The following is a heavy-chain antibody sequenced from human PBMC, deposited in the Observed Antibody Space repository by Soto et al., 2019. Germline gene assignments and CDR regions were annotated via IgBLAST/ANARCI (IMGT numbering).Heavy chain of an antibody. CDR3: ARDLHRDPNAFDI. D-gene: IGHD4-4*01. Sequence: EVQLVETGGGLIQPGGSLILSCAASGFTVSSNYMSWVRQAPGKGLEWVSVIYSGGSTYYADSVKGRFTISRDNSKNTLYLKMNSLRAEDTAVYYCARDLHRDPNAFDIGGQGTMVTVSS. V-gene: IGHV3-53*02. CDR2: IYSGGST. CDR1: GFTVSSNY. J-gene: IGHJ3*02.